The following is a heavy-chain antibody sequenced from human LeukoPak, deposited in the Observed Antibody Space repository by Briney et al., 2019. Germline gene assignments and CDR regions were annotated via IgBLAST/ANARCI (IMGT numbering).Heavy chain of an antibody. CDR1: GFTVSSNY. D-gene: IGHD5-12*01. CDR2: ISGSGGST. CDR3: ARNSGYDYYYYYYMDV. J-gene: IGHJ6*03. V-gene: IGHV3-23*01. Sequence: PGGSLRLSCAASGFTVSSNYMAWVRQPPGKGLEWVSVISGSGGSTYYADSVKGRFTISRDNSKNTLYLQMNSLRAEDTAVYYCARNSGYDYYYYYYMDVWGKGTTVTVSS.